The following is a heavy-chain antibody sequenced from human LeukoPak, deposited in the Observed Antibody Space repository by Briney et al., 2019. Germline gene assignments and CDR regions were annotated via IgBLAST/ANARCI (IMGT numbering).Heavy chain of an antibody. CDR2: MNPNSGNT. V-gene: IGHV1-8*01. CDR1: GYTFTSYD. D-gene: IGHD2-8*01. CDR3: ARGPSKYCTNGVCLHKTRGSRLGY. Sequence: GASVKLSCKASGYTFTSYDINWVRQATGQGLEWMGWMNPNSGNTGYAQKFQGRVTMTRNTSISTPYMQLSSLRSEDTAVYYCARGPSKYCTNGVCLHKTRGSRLGYWGQGTLVTVSS. J-gene: IGHJ4*02.